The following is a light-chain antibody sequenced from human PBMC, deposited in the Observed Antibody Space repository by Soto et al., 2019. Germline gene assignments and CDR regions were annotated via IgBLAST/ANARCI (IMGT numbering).Light chain of an antibody. CDR1: SSDVGRYNY. Sequence: QSVLTQPASVSGAPGQSISISCTGTSSDVGRYNYVSWYQQHPGKAPKLMIYEVSNRPSGVSDRFSGSKSGNTASLTISGLQAEDEADYYCSSKRSGTTVVFGTGTKLTVL. V-gene: IGLV2-14*01. J-gene: IGLJ1*01. CDR2: EVS. CDR3: SSKRSGTTVV.